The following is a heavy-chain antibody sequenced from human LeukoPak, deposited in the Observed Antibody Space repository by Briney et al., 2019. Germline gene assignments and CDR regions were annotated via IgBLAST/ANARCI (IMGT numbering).Heavy chain of an antibody. CDR3: ARDRGYCSSTSCYGVAFDI. CDR1: GVSFSGYY. V-gene: IGHV4-59*01. Sequence: TSETLSLTCAVYGVSFSGYYWSWLRQPPGKGLEWVGYIYYSGSNNYNPSLKSRVTISVDTSKNQFSLKLSSVTAADTAVYYCARDRGYCSSTSCYGVAFDIWGQGTMVTVSS. J-gene: IGHJ3*02. D-gene: IGHD2-2*03. CDR2: IYYSGSN.